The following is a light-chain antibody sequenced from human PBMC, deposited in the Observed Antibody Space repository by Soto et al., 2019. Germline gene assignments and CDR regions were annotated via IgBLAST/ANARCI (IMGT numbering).Light chain of an antibody. CDR1: QSVSNN. J-gene: IGKJ1*01. Sequence: EIVLTQSPGTLSLSPGERATLSCRASQSVSNNYLAWYQQKPGQAPRLLIYGASTRATGISARFSGSGSGTEFTLTIRSLKSEEFGVDYCQQYNNRWTVGQGTKVEIK. CDR3: QQYNNRWT. V-gene: IGKV3-15*01. CDR2: GAS.